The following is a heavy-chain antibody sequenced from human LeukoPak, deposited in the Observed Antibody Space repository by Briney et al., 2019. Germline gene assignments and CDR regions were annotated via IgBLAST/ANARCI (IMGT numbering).Heavy chain of an antibody. J-gene: IGHJ1*01. D-gene: IGHD6-13*01. CDR3: ARGGSWYGD. V-gene: IGHV4-59*08. CDR1: GGSISGHY. CDR2: IYSTGTT. Sequence: SETLSLTCSVSGGSISGHYWTWIRQPPGKGLEWIGYIYSTGTTNYYPSLQSRVTISLDTSKNQIALKLRSVTAADTAVYYCARGGSWYGDWGQGTLVTVSS.